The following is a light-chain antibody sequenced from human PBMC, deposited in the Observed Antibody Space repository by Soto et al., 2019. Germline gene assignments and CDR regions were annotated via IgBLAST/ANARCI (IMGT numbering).Light chain of an antibody. CDR2: GAS. Sequence: EIVLTQSPGTLSLSPGERATLSCRASQSVSSSYLAWYQQKPGQAPRLLIYGASSRATGIPDRFTGSGSGTDFTLTISRREPEDFSVYYCQQYGTSPWITFGQGTRLAMK. CDR3: QQYGTSPWIT. CDR1: QSVSSSY. J-gene: IGKJ5*01. V-gene: IGKV3-20*01.